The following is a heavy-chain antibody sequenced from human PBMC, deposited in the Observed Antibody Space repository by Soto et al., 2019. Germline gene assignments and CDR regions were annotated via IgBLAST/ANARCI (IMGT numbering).Heavy chain of an antibody. CDR1: GYTFSDYA. V-gene: IGHV1-69*06. J-gene: IGHJ4*02. Sequence: QVQLVQSGAEVKKPGSSMKVSCRASGYTFSDYAISWVRQAPGQGLEWMGGIVPIFVTANYAQKFQGRVTITADKSTSTTYMELSSLISEDAAVYFCAREGFSGSYFAYWGQGTLVTVSS. D-gene: IGHD1-26*01. CDR2: IVPIFVTA. CDR3: AREGFSGSYFAY.